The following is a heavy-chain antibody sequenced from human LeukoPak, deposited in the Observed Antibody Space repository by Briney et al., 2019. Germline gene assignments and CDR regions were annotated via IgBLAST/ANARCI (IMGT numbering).Heavy chain of an antibody. CDR2: IYHSGST. Sequence: SETLSLTCTVSGYSISSGYYWGWIRQPPGKGLEWIGSIYHSGSTYYNPSLKSRVTISVDTSKNQFSLKLSSVTAADTAVYYCARHTTGTVGGNWFDPWGQGTLVTVSS. CDR3: ARHTTGTVGGNWFDP. D-gene: IGHD1-1*01. V-gene: IGHV4-38-2*02. CDR1: GYSISSGYY. J-gene: IGHJ5*02.